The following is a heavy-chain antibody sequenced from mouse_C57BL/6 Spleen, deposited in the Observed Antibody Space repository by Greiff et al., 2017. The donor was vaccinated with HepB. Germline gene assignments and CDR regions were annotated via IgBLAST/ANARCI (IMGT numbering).Heavy chain of an antibody. D-gene: IGHD2-3*01. CDR3: ARGEVYDGYYLGVDY. V-gene: IGHV1-64*01. Sequence: QVQLQQPGAELVKPGASVKLSCKASGYTFTSYWMHWVKQRPGQGLEWIGMIHPNSGSTNYNEKFKSKATLTVDKSSSTAYMQLSSLTSEDSAVYYCARGEVYDGYYLGVDYWGQGTSVTVSS. CDR1: GYTFTSYW. J-gene: IGHJ4*01. CDR2: IHPNSGST.